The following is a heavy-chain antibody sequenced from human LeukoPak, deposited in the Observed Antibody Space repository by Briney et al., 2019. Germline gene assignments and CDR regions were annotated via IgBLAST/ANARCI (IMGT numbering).Heavy chain of an antibody. CDR2: ISVSGGST. V-gene: IGHV3-23*01. CDR1: GFTFSTNA. Sequence: GGSLRLSCAASGFTFSTNAMSWVRQAPGKGLEWGSGISVSGGSTYYADSAKGRFTIARDNSKNTLYLQMNSLRVEDTAVYYCAKAITMTRMGIDYWGQGTLVTVSS. CDR3: AKAITMTRMGIDY. D-gene: IGHD1-1*01. J-gene: IGHJ4*02.